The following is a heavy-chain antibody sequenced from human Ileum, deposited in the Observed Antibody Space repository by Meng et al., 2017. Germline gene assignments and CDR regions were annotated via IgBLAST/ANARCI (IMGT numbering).Heavy chain of an antibody. D-gene: IGHD4-23*01. CDR3: ARHGGYSQDF. V-gene: IGHV4-4*02. Sequence: QVTLQESGPGLCRPSGTLSLTCAVSSGSISSNTYWSWVSQPPGKGLEWIGQISHSGSAYYNPSLKSRVTMSVDKSKSQFSLMLTSVTAADTAIYYCARHGGYSQDFWGQGTLVTVSS. CDR2: ISHSGSA. J-gene: IGHJ4*02. CDR1: SGSISSNTY.